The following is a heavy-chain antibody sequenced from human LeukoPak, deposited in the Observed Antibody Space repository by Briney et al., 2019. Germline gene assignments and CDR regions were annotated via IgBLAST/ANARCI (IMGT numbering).Heavy chain of an antibody. CDR1: GFTFSSYA. J-gene: IGHJ4*02. Sequence: GGSLRLSCAASGFTFSSYAMSWVHQAPGKGLEWVSAISGSGGSTYYADSVKGRFTISRDNSNNTLFVQTNSLRAEDTAVYYCAKSRSGSANWALQIFDNWGQGALVTVSS. V-gene: IGHV3-23*01. CDR2: ISGSGGST. D-gene: IGHD1-1*01. CDR3: AKSRSGSANWALQIFDN.